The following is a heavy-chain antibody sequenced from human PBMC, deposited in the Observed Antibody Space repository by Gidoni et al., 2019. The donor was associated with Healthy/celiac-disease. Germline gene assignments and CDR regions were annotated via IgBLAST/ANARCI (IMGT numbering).Heavy chain of an antibody. CDR3: ARVGEPYYYDSSGYYYCDY. V-gene: IGHV1-69*01. CDR2: IIPSFGTA. J-gene: IGHJ4*02. D-gene: IGHD3-22*01. CDR1: GGTFSSYS. Sequence: QVQLVQSGAEVKKPGSSVKFSCKASGGTFSSYSIRWVRQAPGQGLEWMGGIIPSFGTANYAQKFQGRVTITADESTSTAYMELSSLRSEDTAVYYCARVGEPYYYDSSGYYYCDYWGQGTLVTVSS.